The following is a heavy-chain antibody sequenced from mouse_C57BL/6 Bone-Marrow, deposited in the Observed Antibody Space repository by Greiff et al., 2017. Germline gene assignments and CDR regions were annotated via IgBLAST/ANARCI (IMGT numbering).Heavy chain of an antibody. CDR3: ARRACGSQAWFAY. CDR2: IYPRDGST. CDR1: GYTFTDHT. Sequence: VQLQQSDAELVKPGASVKISCKVSGYTFTDHTINWMKQRPEQGLEWIGYIYPRDGSTKYNEKFKGKATLTADKSSSTAYMQLNSLTSEDSAVYVCARRACGSQAWFAYWGQGTLVTVSA. D-gene: IGHD1-1*01. J-gene: IGHJ3*01. V-gene: IGHV1-78*01.